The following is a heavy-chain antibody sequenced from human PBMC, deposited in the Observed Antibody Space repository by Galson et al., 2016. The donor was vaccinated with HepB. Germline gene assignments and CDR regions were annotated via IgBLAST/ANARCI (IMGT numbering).Heavy chain of an antibody. V-gene: IGHV3-72*01. Sequence: SLRLSCAASGFIFSDHFMDWVRQAPGKGLEWIGRIRNGASSYTTEYAASVRGRFTISRNDSLSSLFLQMSSLRTDDTGVYYCARRGGDGIIDSWGPGTRVTVSS. CDR3: ARRGGDGIIDS. CDR1: GFIFSDHF. CDR2: IRNGASSYTT. J-gene: IGHJ4*02. D-gene: IGHD1-14*01.